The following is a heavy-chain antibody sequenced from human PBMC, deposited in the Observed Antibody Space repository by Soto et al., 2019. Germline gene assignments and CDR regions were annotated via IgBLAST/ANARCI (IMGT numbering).Heavy chain of an antibody. CDR3: ENSNPLGAKAEAAGKLDAFDI. J-gene: IGHJ3*02. Sequence: PGGSLRLSCAASGFTFSSYAMSWVRQAPGKGLEWVSALSGSGGSTYYADSVKGRFTISRDNSKNTLYLQMNSLRAEDTAVYYCENSNPLGAKAEAAGKLDAFDIWGQGTMVTVSS. CDR2: LSGSGGST. CDR1: GFTFSSYA. V-gene: IGHV3-23*01. D-gene: IGHD6-13*01.